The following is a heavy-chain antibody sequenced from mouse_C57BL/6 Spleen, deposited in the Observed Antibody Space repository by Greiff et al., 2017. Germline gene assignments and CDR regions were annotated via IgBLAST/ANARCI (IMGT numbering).Heavy chain of an antibody. V-gene: IGHV5-9-1*02. CDR3: TRDIDGSGLFAY. CDR1: GFTFSSYA. J-gene: IGHJ3*01. Sequence: EVKLVESGEGLVKPGGSLKLSCAASGFTFSSYAMSWVRQTPEKRLEWVAYISSGGDYIYYADTVKGRFTISRDNARNTLYLRMSSLKSEDTAMYYCTRDIDGSGLFAYWGQGTLVTVSA. D-gene: IGHD3-2*02. CDR2: ISSGGDYI.